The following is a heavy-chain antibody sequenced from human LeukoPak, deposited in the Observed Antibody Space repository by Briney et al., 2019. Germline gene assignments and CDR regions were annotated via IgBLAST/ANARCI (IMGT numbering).Heavy chain of an antibody. CDR3: ARAEYYYDDPTFDY. CDR1: GYTFTSYA. D-gene: IGHD3-22*01. CDR2: INAGNGNT. J-gene: IGHJ4*02. Sequence: ASVKVSCKASGYTFTSYAMHWVRQAPGQRLEWMGWINAGNGNTKHSQKFQGRVTITRDTSASTAYMELSSLRSEDTAVYYCARAEYYYDDPTFDYWGQGTLVTVSS. V-gene: IGHV1-3*01.